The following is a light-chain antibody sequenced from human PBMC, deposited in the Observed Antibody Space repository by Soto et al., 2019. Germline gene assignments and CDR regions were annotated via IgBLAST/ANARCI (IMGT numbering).Light chain of an antibody. CDR1: QNIYSN. CDR3: QHYNNWPPWT. V-gene: IGKV3-15*01. Sequence: IVTTQSPATQSVSPGERATLSSRASQNIYSNVAWYQQRPGQAPRLLIYGASTRAPGIPARFSGSGSGTEFTLTISSLQSEDFAIYYCQHYNNWPPWTFGQGTKVDI. J-gene: IGKJ1*01. CDR2: GAS.